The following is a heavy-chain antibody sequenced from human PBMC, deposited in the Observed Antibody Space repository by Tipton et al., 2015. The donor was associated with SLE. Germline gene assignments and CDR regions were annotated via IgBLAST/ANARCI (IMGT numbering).Heavy chain of an antibody. Sequence: QSGPEVKKPGASVKVSCKASGYTFTSYGISWVRLAPGQGLEWMGWISAYNGNTNYAQKLQGRVTMTTDTSTSTASMELRSLRSDATAVYYCARDDSLVVVAATYAFDIWGQGTMVPVSS. CDR3: ARDDSLVVVAATYAFDI. CDR1: GYTFTSYG. D-gene: IGHD2-15*01. J-gene: IGHJ3*02. V-gene: IGHV1-18*01. CDR2: ISAYNGNT.